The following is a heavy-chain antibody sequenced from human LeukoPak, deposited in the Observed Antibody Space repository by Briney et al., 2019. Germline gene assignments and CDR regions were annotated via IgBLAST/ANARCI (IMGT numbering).Heavy chain of an antibody. Sequence: PGGSLRLSCAASGFIFSSYSMNWVRQAPGKGLEWVSYISSSSSTIYYADSVKGRFTISRDNAKNSLFLQMNSLRAEDTAVYYCAKDQRGSSDYWGQGTLVTVSS. CDR1: GFIFSSYS. V-gene: IGHV3-48*01. CDR2: ISSSSSTI. J-gene: IGHJ4*02. CDR3: AKDQRGSSDY. D-gene: IGHD3-10*01.